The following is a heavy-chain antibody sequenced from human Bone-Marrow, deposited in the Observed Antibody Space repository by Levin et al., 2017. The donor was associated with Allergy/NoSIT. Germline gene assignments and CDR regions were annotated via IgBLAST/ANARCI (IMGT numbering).Heavy chain of an antibody. CDR2: ISAYNGNT. J-gene: IGHJ6*02. CDR3: ARVLYYDSSGYYYNYYYGMDV. Sequence: AASVKVSCKASGYTFTSYGISWVRQAPGQGLEWMGWISAYNGNTNYAQKLQGRVTMTTDTSTSTAYMELRSLRSDDTAVYYCARVLYYDSSGYYYNYYYGMDVWGQGTTVTVSS. CDR1: GYTFTSYG. D-gene: IGHD3-22*01. V-gene: IGHV1-18*01.